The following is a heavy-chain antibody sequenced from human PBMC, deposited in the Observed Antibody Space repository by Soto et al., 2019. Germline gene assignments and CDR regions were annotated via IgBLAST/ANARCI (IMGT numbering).Heavy chain of an antibody. CDR1: GFTFSSYG. Sequence: QVQLVESGGGVVQPGRSLRLSCAASGFTFSSYGMHWVRQAPGKGLEWVVVIWYDGSNKYYADSVKGRFTISRDNSKNTLYLQLNSLRAEDTAVYYCARNGRYCTNGVCPPNSFDPWGQGTLVPVSS. J-gene: IGHJ5*02. CDR2: IWYDGSNK. CDR3: ARNGRYCTNGVCPPNSFDP. V-gene: IGHV3-33*01. D-gene: IGHD2-8*01.